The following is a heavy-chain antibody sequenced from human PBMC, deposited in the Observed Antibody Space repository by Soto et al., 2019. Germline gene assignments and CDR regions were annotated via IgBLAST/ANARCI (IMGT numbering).Heavy chain of an antibody. V-gene: IGHV1-3*01. CDR2: INAGNGNT. D-gene: IGHD5-18*01. Sequence: ASVKVSCKASGYTFTSYAMHWVRQAPGQRLEWMGWINAGNGNTKYSQKFQGRVTITRDTSASTAYMELSSLRSEDTAVYYCARAHSGYSSDWSGLFDPWGQGTLVTVSS. CDR3: ARAHSGYSSDWSGLFDP. J-gene: IGHJ5*02. CDR1: GYTFTSYA.